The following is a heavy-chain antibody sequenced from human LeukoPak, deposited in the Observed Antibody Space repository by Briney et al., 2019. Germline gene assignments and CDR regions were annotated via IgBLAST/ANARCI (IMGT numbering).Heavy chain of an antibody. CDR2: LYYGENS. CDR3: ARQLPTAAADTRGYFDY. V-gene: IGHV4-39*01. CDR1: GGSISIISSSTYY. D-gene: IGHD6-25*01. Sequence: SETLSLTCTVSGGSISIISSSTYYWGWIRQAPGKGLEWIGSLYYGENSHYNPSLKSRATLSVDTSNNQFSLKLTSVTAADAAAYFCARQLPTAAADTRGYFDYWGQGTVVTVSS. J-gene: IGHJ4*02.